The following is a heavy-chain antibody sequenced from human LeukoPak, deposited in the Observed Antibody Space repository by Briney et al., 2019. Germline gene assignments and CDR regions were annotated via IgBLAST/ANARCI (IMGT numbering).Heavy chain of an antibody. Sequence: RGESLKISCKGSGYSFTSDWICWVRQMPGKGLEWVGIFYLGDSDHRYSPSFQGQVTISADKSISTAYLQWSSLKASDTAMYYCAIFNTLYSSGQTEHYYFDYWGQGTLVSVSS. V-gene: IGHV5-51*01. CDR3: AIFNTLYSSGQTEHYYFDY. CDR2: FYLGDSDH. J-gene: IGHJ4*02. CDR1: GYSFTSDW. D-gene: IGHD6-19*01.